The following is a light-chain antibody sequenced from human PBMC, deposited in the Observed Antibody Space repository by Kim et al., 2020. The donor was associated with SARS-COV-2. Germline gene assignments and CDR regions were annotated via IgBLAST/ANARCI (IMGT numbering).Light chain of an antibody. Sequence: QSVLTQPPSASGTPGQSVTISCSGSSSNIGGNTVNWYQQLPGTAPKPLIYSNNRRPSGVPERFSGSKSVTSASLAIGGLQSEDEAHYYCAAWDDSLNRVVFGGGTQLTVL. V-gene: IGLV1-44*01. J-gene: IGLJ2*01. CDR2: SNN. CDR3: AAWDDSLNRVV. CDR1: SSNIGGNT.